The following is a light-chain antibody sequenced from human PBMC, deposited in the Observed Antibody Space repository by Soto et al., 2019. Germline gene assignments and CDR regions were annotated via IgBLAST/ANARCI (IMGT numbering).Light chain of an antibody. CDR2: DAS. V-gene: IGKV3D-20*02. CDR1: QSVSSSY. Sequence: EIVLTQSPGTMSLSPGERATLSCRAIQSVSSSYLAWYQQRPGQAPRPLIYDASNRAAGVPYRFRGSGSGTDFTLTISSVEPEDFGVYYCQQRSDWPPITFGQGTRLEIK. J-gene: IGKJ5*01. CDR3: QQRSDWPPIT.